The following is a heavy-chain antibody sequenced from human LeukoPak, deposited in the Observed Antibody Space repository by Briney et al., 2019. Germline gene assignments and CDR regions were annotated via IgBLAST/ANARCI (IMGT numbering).Heavy chain of an antibody. CDR3: ARARYCSGTSCYFDY. CDR2: IKQDGSEK. CDR1: GFTLSNYW. J-gene: IGHJ4*02. V-gene: IGHV3-7*01. D-gene: IGHD2-15*01. Sequence: GGSLRLSCAASGFTLSNYWMSWVRQAPGKGLGWGANIKQDGSEKYYVDSVKSRFAISRDSAKNSLYLQMSSLRAQDLAVYYCARARYCSGTSCYFDYWDQGTLVTDSS.